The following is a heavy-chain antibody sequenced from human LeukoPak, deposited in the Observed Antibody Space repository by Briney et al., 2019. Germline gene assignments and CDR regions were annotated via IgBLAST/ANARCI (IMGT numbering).Heavy chain of an antibody. CDR2: INHSGST. CDR3: ARDRSHNWKLLYGMDV. Sequence: PSETLSLTCAVYGGSFSGYYWSWIRQPPGKGLEWIGEINHSGSTNYNPSLKSRVTISVDTSKNQFSLKLSSVTAADTAVYYCARDRSHNWKLLYGMDVWGQGTTVTVSS. J-gene: IGHJ6*02. CDR1: GGSFSGYY. D-gene: IGHD1-20*01. V-gene: IGHV4-34*01.